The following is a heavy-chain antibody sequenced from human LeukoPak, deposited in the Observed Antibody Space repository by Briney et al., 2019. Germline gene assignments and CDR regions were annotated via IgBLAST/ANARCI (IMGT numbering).Heavy chain of an antibody. D-gene: IGHD6-13*01. Sequence: SQTLSLTCTVSGGSISSGGYYWSWIRQHPGKGLEWIGYIYYSGSTYYNPSLKGRVTISVDTSKNQFSLKLSSVTAADTAVYYCARTVYSSSHYFDYWGQGTLVTVSS. CDR2: IYYSGST. J-gene: IGHJ4*02. CDR3: ARTVYSSSHYFDY. CDR1: GGSISSGGYY. V-gene: IGHV4-31*03.